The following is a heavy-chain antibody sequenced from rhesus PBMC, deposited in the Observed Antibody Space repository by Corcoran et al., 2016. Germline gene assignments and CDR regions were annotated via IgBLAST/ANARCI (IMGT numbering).Heavy chain of an antibody. CDR2: INGNSGGT. CDR3: ARDPVAAATVYFDY. J-gene: IGHJ4*01. Sequence: QVQLQESGPGLVKPSETLSLTCTVSGASISSNWWSWIRQPPGKGLDWIGEINGNSGGTNSHPPRKRRVTISKGAAKTQFSLKLSSVTAADTAVYYCARDPVAAATVYFDYWGQGVLVTVSS. V-gene: IGHV4-80*01. D-gene: IGHD6-31*01. CDR1: GASISSNW.